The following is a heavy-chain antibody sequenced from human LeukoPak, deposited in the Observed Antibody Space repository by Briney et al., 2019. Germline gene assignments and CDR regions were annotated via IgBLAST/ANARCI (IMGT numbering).Heavy chain of an antibody. D-gene: IGHD6-13*01. CDR1: GYTFTGYY. CDR3: ARDGPENSSSWNWFDP. J-gene: IGHJ5*02. CDR2: INPNSGGT. Sequence: VASVKVSCKASGYTFTGYYMHWVRQAPGQGLEWMGWINPNSGGTNYAQKFQGRVTMTRDTSINTAYMELSRLRSDDTAVYYCARDGPENSSSWNWFDPWGQGTLVTVSS. V-gene: IGHV1-2*02.